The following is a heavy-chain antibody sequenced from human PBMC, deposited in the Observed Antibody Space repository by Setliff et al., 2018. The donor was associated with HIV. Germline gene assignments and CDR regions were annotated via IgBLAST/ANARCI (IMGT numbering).Heavy chain of an antibody. CDR3: AKGFYGNNYYYFYYMDV. J-gene: IGHJ6*03. CDR1: GYTFTSYD. V-gene: IGHV1-8*02. CDR2: MSPNSDNR. D-gene: IGHD3-16*01. Sequence: ASVKVSCKASGYTFTSYDINWVRQAPGQGLEWMGWMSPNSDNRGYAQKFQGRVTMTRDTSISTAYMELSSLRSEDTAVYYCAKGFYGNNYYYFYYMDVWGKGTTVTVSS.